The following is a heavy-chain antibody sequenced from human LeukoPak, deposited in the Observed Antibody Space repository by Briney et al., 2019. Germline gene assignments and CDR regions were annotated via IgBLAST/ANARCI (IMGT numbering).Heavy chain of an antibody. CDR1: GFTFSSYA. CDR2: IKQDGSEK. D-gene: IGHD3-22*01. CDR3: ARFTYYYDSSGYRY. Sequence: GGSLRLSCAASGFTFSSYAMSWVRQAPGKGLEWVANIKQDGSEKYYVDSVKGRFTISRDNAKNSLYLQMNSLRAEDTAVYYCARFTYYYDSSGYRYWGQGTLVTVSS. V-gene: IGHV3-7*03. J-gene: IGHJ4*02.